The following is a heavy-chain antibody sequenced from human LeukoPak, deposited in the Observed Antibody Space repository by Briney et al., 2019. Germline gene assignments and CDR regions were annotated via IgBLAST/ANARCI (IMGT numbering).Heavy chain of an antibody. CDR3: AIPSFTTNY. V-gene: IGHV3-48*02. Sequence: GGSLRLSCAASGFTFSSHSMNWVRQAPGKGLEWVSYISSSSSTIYYADSVKGRFTVSRDNAKNSLYLQLNSLRDEDTAVYYCAIPSFTTNYWGQGTLVTVSS. CDR1: GFTFSSHS. J-gene: IGHJ4*02. CDR2: ISSSSSTI. D-gene: IGHD1-1*01.